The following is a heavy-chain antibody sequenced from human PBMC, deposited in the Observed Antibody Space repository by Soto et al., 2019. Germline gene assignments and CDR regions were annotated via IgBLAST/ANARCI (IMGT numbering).Heavy chain of an antibody. V-gene: IGHV6-1*01. CDR1: GVSVSSNSAT. J-gene: IGHJ3*02. CDR3: ARVSGSFSVRDSFDI. Sequence: PSQTLSLTCAISGVSVSSNSATWNWIRQSPSRGLEWLGRTYYRSKWYNDFALSVKSRITINPDTSKNQFSLQLNSVTPEDTAVYYCARVSGSFSVRDSFDIWGQGTMVTVSS. D-gene: IGHD3-10*01. CDR2: TYYRSKWYN.